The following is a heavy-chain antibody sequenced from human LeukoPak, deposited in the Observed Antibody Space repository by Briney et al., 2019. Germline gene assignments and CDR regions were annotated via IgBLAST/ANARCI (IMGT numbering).Heavy chain of an antibody. CDR1: GLSFSSYW. Sequence: GGSLRLSCAASGLSFSSYWMSWVRQAPGKGLEWVANINQDGSEKYYVDSVKGRFTISRDNAKNSLYLQMNSLRAEDTAVYYCASDYGSGRDYWGQGTLVTVSS. CDR2: INQDGSEK. J-gene: IGHJ4*02. D-gene: IGHD3-10*01. CDR3: ASDYGSGRDY. V-gene: IGHV3-7*05.